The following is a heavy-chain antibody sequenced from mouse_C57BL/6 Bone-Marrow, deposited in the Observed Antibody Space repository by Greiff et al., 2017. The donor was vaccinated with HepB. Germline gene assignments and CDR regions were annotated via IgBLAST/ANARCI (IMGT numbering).Heavy chain of an antibody. J-gene: IGHJ2*01. V-gene: IGHV1-81*01. Sequence: QVQLQQSGAELARPGASVKLSCKASGYTFTSYGISWVKQRTGQGLEWIGEIYPRSGNTYYNEKFKGKDTLTADKSSSTAYMELRSLTSEDSAVYFCARSGYYGSGGQGTTLTVSS. CDR2: IYPRSGNT. CDR3: ARSGYYGS. D-gene: IGHD1-1*01. CDR1: GYTFTSYG.